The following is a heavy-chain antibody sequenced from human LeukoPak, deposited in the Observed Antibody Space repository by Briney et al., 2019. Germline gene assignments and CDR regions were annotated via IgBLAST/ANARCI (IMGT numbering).Heavy chain of an antibody. Sequence: GASVKVSCKASGYTFTSYGISWVRQAPGQGLEWMGWISAYNGNTNYAQKLQGRVTMTTDTSTSTAHMELRSLRSDDTAVYYCAILSRYSSSSGEDYWGQGTLVTVSS. V-gene: IGHV1-18*01. CDR2: ISAYNGNT. CDR1: GYTFTSYG. CDR3: AILSRYSSSSGEDY. D-gene: IGHD6-6*01. J-gene: IGHJ4*02.